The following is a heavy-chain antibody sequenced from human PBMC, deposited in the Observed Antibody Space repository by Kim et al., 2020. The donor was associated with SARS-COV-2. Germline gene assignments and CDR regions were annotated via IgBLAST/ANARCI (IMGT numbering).Heavy chain of an antibody. J-gene: IGHJ5*02. CDR2: IYHSGST. CDR1: GGSISSGGYS. Sequence: SETLSLTCAVSGGSISSGGYSWSWIRQPPGKGLEWIGYIYHSGSTYYNPSLKSRVTISVDRSKNQFSLKLSSVTAADTAVYYCARGNRGPPSREDRDKVPAAQFDPWGQGTLVTVSS. CDR3: ARGNRGPPSREDRDKVPAAQFDP. V-gene: IGHV4-30-2*01. D-gene: IGHD2-2*01.